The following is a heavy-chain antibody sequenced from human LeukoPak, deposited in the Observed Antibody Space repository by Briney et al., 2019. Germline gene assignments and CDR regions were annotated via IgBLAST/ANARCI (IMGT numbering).Heavy chain of an antibody. CDR1: GFTVSANY. J-gene: IGHJ1*01. CDR3: ARDVYCSGGSCYQQ. D-gene: IGHD2-15*01. V-gene: IGHV3-53*01. CDR2: ISNDGNT. Sequence: GGSLRLSCAASGFTVSANYMSWVRQAPGKGLEWVSVISNDGNTYYADSVKGRFTISRDISKNTLYLQMNSLRAEDTAAYYCARDVYCSGGSCYQQWGQGTLVTVSS.